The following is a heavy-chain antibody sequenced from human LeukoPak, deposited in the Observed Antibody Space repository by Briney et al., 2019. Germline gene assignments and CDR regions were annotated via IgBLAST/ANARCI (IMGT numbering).Heavy chain of an antibody. CDR3: ARNYGGYSH. Sequence: GGSLRLSCTASGFTFSSYWMSWVRQAPGKGLEWVANIQQDGSEQYYVDSVKGRFTISRDNAKNSLYLQMNSLGAEDTALYYCARNYGGYSHWGQGTLVTVSS. V-gene: IGHV3-7*02. J-gene: IGHJ4*02. D-gene: IGHD4-23*01. CDR1: GFTFSSYW. CDR2: IQQDGSEQ.